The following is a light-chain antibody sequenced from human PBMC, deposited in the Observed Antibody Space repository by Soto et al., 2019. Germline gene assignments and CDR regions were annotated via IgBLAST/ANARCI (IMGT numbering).Light chain of an antibody. CDR2: GAS. CDR1: QSISSSY. CDR3: QEYGT. V-gene: IGKV3-20*01. Sequence: EIVLTQSPGTLSLSPGERATLSCRASQSISSSYLAWYQQKPGQAPRLLMYGASSRAASISDRFSGSGSGTDFTLTISRLEREDSGVYYCQEYGTFGGGTKVEIK. J-gene: IGKJ4*01.